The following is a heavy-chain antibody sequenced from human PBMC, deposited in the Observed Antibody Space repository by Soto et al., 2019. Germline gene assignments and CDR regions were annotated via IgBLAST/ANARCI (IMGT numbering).Heavy chain of an antibody. J-gene: IGHJ6*02. D-gene: IGHD1-1*01. V-gene: IGHV4-59*01. CDR1: GGSISSYY. Sequence: SETLSLTCTVSGGSISSYYWSWIRQPPGKGLEWIGYIYYSGSTNYNPSLKSRVTISVDTSKNQFSLKLSSVTAADTAVYYCAREAGTPSENGMDVWGQGTTVTVSS. CDR2: IYYSGST. CDR3: AREAGTPSENGMDV.